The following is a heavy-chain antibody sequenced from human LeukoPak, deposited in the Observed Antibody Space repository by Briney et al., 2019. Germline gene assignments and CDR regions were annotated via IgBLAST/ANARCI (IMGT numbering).Heavy chain of an antibody. D-gene: IGHD5-18*01. CDR1: GGSISSYY. Sequence: PSETLSLTCTVSGGSISSYYWSWIRQPAGKGLEWIGRIYTSGSTNYNPSLKSRVTMSVDTSKNQFSLKLSSVTAADTAVYYCARLNVDTAMVTYYYYYMDVWGKGTTVTVSS. J-gene: IGHJ6*03. CDR2: IYTSGST. V-gene: IGHV4-4*07. CDR3: ARLNVDTAMVTYYYYYMDV.